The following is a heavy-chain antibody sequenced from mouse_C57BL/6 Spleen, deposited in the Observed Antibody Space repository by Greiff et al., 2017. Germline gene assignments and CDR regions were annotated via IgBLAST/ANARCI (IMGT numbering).Heavy chain of an antibody. CDR3: EREPYGNWYFDV. Sequence: QVQLQQPGAELVKPGASVKLSCKASGYTFTSYWMHWVKQRPGQGLEWIGMIHPNSGSTNYNEKFKSKATLTVDKSSSTAYMQLSSLTSEDSAVYDCEREPYGNWYFDVWGTGTTVTVSS. V-gene: IGHV1-64*01. CDR1: GYTFTSYW. D-gene: IGHD1-1*02. J-gene: IGHJ1*03. CDR2: IHPNSGST.